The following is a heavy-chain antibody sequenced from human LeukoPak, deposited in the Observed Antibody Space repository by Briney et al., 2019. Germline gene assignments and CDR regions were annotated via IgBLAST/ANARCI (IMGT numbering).Heavy chain of an antibody. Sequence: GGSLRLSCAAPGFTFSSYAMSWVRQAPGKGLEWVLAISGSGGSTYYADSVKGRFTISRDNSKNTLYLQMNSLRAEDTAVYYCAKFRVFERDWFDPWGQGTLVTVSS. CDR2: ISGSGGST. D-gene: IGHD2-8*01. CDR1: GFTFSSYA. CDR3: AKFRVFERDWFDP. V-gene: IGHV3-23*01. J-gene: IGHJ5*02.